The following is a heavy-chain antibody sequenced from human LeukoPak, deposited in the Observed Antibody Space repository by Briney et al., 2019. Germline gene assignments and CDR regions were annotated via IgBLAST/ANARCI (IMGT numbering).Heavy chain of an antibody. J-gene: IGHJ4*02. Sequence: PGGSLRLSCAASGFTFSIYGMHWVRQAPGKGLEWVAFIRYDGSNKYYADSVKGRFTISRDNSKNTLYLQMNSLRAEDTAVYYCAKSLSPVLGARGYFDYWGQGALVTVSS. V-gene: IGHV3-30*02. CDR3: AKSLSPVLGARGYFDY. D-gene: IGHD1-26*01. CDR1: GFTFSIYG. CDR2: IRYDGSNK.